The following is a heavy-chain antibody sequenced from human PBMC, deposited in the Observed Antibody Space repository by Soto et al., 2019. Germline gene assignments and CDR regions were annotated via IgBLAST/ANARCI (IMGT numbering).Heavy chain of an antibody. J-gene: IGHJ4*02. CDR1: GYTFCSYA. D-gene: IGHD6-19*01. Sequence: QVQLVESGGGVVQPGRTLRLSCAASGYTFCSYAMHWVRQAPGKGLEWVAVISYDGSNKYYADSVKGRFTISRDNSKNTLYLQMNSLRAEDTAVYYCARDRSIAVAGLAYYFDYWGQGTLVTVSS. V-gene: IGHV3-30-3*01. CDR2: ISYDGSNK. CDR3: ARDRSIAVAGLAYYFDY.